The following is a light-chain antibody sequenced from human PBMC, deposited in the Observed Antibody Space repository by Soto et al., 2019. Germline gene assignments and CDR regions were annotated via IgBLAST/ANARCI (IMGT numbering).Light chain of an antibody. CDR1: TGTVTSGHY. V-gene: IGLV7-46*01. Sequence: QAVVTQETSMSVSPGGTVTLTCGSSTGTVTSGHYPYWFQQKPGQARRTLIYDTSNKQSWTPARFSGSLLGGKAALTLSGAQPEDEADYYCLLPYSDAWVFGGGTKLTVL. CDR2: DTS. J-gene: IGLJ3*02. CDR3: LLPYSDAWV.